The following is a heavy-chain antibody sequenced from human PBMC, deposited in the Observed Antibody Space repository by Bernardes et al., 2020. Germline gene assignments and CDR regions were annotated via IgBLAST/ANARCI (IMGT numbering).Heavy chain of an antibody. CDR1: GGSINSYY. J-gene: IGHJ6*02. Sequence: SETLSLTCTVSGGSINSYYWSWIRQPPGKGLEWIGNIFYSGSTYYKPSLKSRVTISLGTSKNQFSLRLSSVTAADTAVYYCARGPLYGMDVWGQGTTVTVYS. CDR3: ARGPLYGMDV. CDR2: IFYSGST. V-gene: IGHV4-59*01.